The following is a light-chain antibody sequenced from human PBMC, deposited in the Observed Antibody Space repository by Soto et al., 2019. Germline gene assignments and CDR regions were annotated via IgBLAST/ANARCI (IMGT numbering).Light chain of an antibody. J-gene: IGKJ2*01. CDR2: AAS. CDR3: QQSYRTPHT. CDR1: QGVSTY. V-gene: IGKV1-39*01. Sequence: DIQMTQSPSSLSASVGDRVTITCRASQGVSTYLIWYQQRQGRAPKLLIYAASNLIGVVPSRFSGSGSGTNFTLTISSLQPEDFATYYCQQSYRTPHTFGQGTKLETK.